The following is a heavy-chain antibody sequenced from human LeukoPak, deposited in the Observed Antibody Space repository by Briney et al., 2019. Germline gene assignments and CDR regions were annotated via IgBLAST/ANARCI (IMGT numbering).Heavy chain of an antibody. D-gene: IGHD6-19*01. J-gene: IGHJ4*02. V-gene: IGHV5-10-1*01. CDR2: FNPSDSYT. CDR3: ARHPAVAGVSHFDF. CDR1: GCSFTSYW. Sequence: GESLKISCKGSGCSFTSYWISWVRQMPGTGLEWMGRFNPSDSYTNYSPSFQGHVTISADKSISTAYLQWSSLKASDTAMYYCARHPAVAGVSHFDFWGQGTLVTVSS.